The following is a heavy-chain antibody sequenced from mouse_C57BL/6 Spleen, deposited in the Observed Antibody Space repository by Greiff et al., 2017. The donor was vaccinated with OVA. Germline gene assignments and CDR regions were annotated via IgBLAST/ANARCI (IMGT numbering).Heavy chain of an antibody. CDR3: ARCYTKGDYYAMDY. CDR2: IDPSDSYT. J-gene: IGHJ4*01. CDR1: GYTFTSYW. V-gene: IGHV1-69*01. Sequence: VQLQQPGAELVMPGASVKLSCKASGYTFTSYWMHWVKQRPGQGLEWIGEIDPSDSYTNYNQKFKGKSTLTVDKSSSTAYMQLSSLTAEDSADYYCARCYTKGDYYAMDYWGQGTSVTVSS. D-gene: IGHD2-12*01.